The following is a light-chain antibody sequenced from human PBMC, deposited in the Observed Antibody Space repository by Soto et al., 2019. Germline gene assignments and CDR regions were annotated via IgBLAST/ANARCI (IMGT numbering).Light chain of an antibody. CDR2: GAS. V-gene: IGKV3D-15*02. CDR1: QSLSSN. Sequence: EIVMTQSPATLSVSPGERATLSCRASQSLSSNLAWYQQKPAQAPRLLIYGASTRATGFPDRFSGSGSGTDFTLTISRLETEDFAIYYCQQYGSSPLITFGQGTRLEI. CDR3: QQYGSSPLIT. J-gene: IGKJ5*01.